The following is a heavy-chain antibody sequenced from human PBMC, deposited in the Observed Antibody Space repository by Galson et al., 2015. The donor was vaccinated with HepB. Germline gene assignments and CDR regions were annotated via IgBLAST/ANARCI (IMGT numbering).Heavy chain of an antibody. Sequence: SLRLSCAASGFTVSAHFMSWARQAPGKGMEWVSILYPDGTTHYADSVKGRFTISRDNSKNTLYFQMNSLRAEDTAVYFCARNGAVAGQKYYFDYWGQGTLVTVSS. CDR3: ARNGAVAGQKYYFDY. V-gene: IGHV3-53*01. CDR1: GFTVSAHF. CDR2: LYPDGTT. J-gene: IGHJ4*02. D-gene: IGHD6-19*01.